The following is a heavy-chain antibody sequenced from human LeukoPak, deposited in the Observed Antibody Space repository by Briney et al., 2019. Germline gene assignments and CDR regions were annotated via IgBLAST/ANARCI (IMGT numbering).Heavy chain of an antibody. CDR3: AREHYTAGFDY. CDR1: GFTFRDYG. Sequence: GGSLRLSCTASGFTFRDYGLSWARQAPGKGLEWVSDINWNGGRTGYADSVKGRFTISRDNAKNSLYLQMNSLRVEDTALYYCAREHYTAGFDYWGQGTLVTVSS. V-gene: IGHV3-20*04. D-gene: IGHD2-2*02. CDR2: INWNGGRT. J-gene: IGHJ4*02.